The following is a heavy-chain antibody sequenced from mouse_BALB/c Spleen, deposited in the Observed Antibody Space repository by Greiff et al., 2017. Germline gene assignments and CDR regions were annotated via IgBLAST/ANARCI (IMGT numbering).Heavy chain of an antibody. V-gene: IGHV5-17*02. D-gene: IGHD4-1*01. CDR2: ISSGSSTI. CDR3: ARSGTVDWFAY. CDR1: GFTFSSFG. Sequence: VQLKESGGGLVQPGGSRKLSCAASGFTFSSFGMHWVRQAPEKGLEWVAYISSGSSTIYYADTVKGRFTISRDNPKNTLFLQMTSLRSEDTAMYYCARSGTVDWFAYWGQGTLVTVSA. J-gene: IGHJ3*01.